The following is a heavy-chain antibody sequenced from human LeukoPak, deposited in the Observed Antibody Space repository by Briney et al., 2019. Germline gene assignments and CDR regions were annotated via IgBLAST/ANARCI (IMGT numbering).Heavy chain of an antibody. CDR1: GYTFTSYY. Sequence: GASVKVSCKASGYTFTSYYMHWVRQAPGQGLEWMGIINPSGGSTSYAQKFQGRVTKTRDTSTSTVYMELSSLRSEDTAVYYCARSTTPMAVAGPDFDYWGQGTLVTVSS. J-gene: IGHJ4*02. CDR3: ARSTTPMAVAGPDFDY. CDR2: INPSGGST. D-gene: IGHD6-19*01. V-gene: IGHV1-46*01.